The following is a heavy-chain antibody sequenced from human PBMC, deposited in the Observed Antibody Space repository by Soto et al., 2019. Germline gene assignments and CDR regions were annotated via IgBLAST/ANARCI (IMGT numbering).Heavy chain of an antibody. J-gene: IGHJ6*02. CDR3: ARGEYGDYTMNYYYGMDV. CDR2: MNPNSGNT. D-gene: IGHD4-17*01. V-gene: IGHV1-8*01. CDR1: GYTFTSYD. Sequence: SVKVSCEASGYTFTSYDINWVRQATVQGLEWMGWMNPNSGNTGYSQKFQGRVTMTRNTSISTAYMGLSSLRSEDTAVYYCARGEYGDYTMNYYYGMDVWGQGTTVTVSS.